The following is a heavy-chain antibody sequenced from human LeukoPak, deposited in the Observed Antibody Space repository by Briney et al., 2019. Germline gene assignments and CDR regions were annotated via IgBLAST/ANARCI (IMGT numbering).Heavy chain of an antibody. J-gene: IGHJ6*02. CDR2: ISSNGGST. CDR1: GFTFSSYA. CDR3: VAADYFYAMDV. Sequence: PGGSLRLSCAASGFTFSSYAMSWVRQAPGKGLEWVSAISSNGGSTYYADSVKGRFTISRDNSKNTLYLQMSSLRAEDTAVFYCVAADYFYAMDVWGQGTTVTVSS. V-gene: IGHV3-64D*06.